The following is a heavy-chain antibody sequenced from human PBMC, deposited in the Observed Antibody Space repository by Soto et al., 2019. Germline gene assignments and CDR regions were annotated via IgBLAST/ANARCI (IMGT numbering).Heavy chain of an antibody. Sequence: PSETLSLTCGVYGGSFSGYYWSWIRQPPGKGLEWIGEVNHSGSTNYNPSLKSRVTISVDTSKNQFSLKLSSVTAADTAVYYCARSMGLYCSGGSCYGGDWFDPWGQGTLVTVSS. CDR3: ARSMGLYCSGGSCYGGDWFDP. D-gene: IGHD2-15*01. J-gene: IGHJ5*02. CDR1: GGSFSGYY. CDR2: VNHSGST. V-gene: IGHV4-34*01.